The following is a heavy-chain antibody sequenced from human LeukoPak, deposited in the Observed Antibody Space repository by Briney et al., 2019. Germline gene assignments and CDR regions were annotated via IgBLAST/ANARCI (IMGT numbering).Heavy chain of an antibody. V-gene: IGHV3-23*01. J-gene: IGHJ4*02. CDR1: GFTFSSYA. D-gene: IGHD3-16*01. CDR2: IGGTGART. CDR3: AKDRLGGPYFFHY. Sequence: PGGSLRLSCASSGFTFSSYAMSWVRQAPGKGLEWVSTIGGTGARTYYADSVKGRFTISRDNSKNTLYLQINSLRAEDTAVYFCAKDRLGGPYFFHYWGQGTLVTVSS.